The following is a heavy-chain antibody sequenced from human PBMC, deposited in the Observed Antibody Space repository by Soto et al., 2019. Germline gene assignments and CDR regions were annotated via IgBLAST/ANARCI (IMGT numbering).Heavy chain of an antibody. CDR3: ARDSPMSVIVATTPPYGMDV. CDR2: IYYSGST. D-gene: IGHD5-12*01. CDR1: GGSISSYY. Sequence: PSETLSLTCTVSGGSISSYYWSWIRQPPGKGLEWIGYIYYSGSTNYNPSLKSRVTISVDTSKNQFSLKLSSVTAADTAVYYCARDSPMSVIVATTPPYGMDVWGQGTTVTVSS. V-gene: IGHV4-59*12. J-gene: IGHJ6*02.